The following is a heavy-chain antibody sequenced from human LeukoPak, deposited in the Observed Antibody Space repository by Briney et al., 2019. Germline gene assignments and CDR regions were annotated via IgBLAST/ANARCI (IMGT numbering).Heavy chain of an antibody. Sequence: GGFLRLSCAASGFTFSNYWMTWVRQAPGKGLEWVAHINQDGSKEYYMDPVKARFTISRENAKNSLSLQMNSLRAEDTAVYYCVRDGGVSGYDLLDYWGQGTLVTVSS. CDR2: INQDGSKE. V-gene: IGHV3-7*01. J-gene: IGHJ4*02. CDR1: GFTFSNYW. CDR3: VRDGGVSGYDLLDY. D-gene: IGHD5-12*01.